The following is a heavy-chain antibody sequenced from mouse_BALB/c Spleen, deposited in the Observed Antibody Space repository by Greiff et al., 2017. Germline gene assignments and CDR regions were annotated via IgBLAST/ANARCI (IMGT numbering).Heavy chain of an antibody. CDR2: INPYNGDT. J-gene: IGHJ4*01. V-gene: IGHV1-37*01. CDR3: GRRGSSYSYAMDY. CDR1: GYSFTGYF. D-gene: IGHD1-1*01. Sequence: EVQLQQSGPELVKPGASGKISCKASGYSFTGYFMNWVKQSHGKSLEWIGRINPYNGDTFYNQKFKGKATLTVDQSSSTAHMELLSLTSEDSAVYYCGRRGSSYSYAMDYWGQGTSVTVSS.